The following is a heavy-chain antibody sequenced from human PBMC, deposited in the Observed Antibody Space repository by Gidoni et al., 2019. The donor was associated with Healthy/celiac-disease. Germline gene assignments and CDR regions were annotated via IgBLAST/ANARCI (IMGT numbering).Heavy chain of an antibody. J-gene: IGHJ4*02. CDR1: GGSFSGYY. V-gene: IGHV4-34*01. Sequence: QVQLQQWGAGLLKPSETLSLTCAVYGGSFSGYYWSWIRQPPGKGLEWIGEINHSGSTNYNPSLKSRVTISVDTSKNQFSLKLSSVTAADTAVYYCARPARRYCSGGSCSQYYFDYWGQGTLVTVSS. CDR2: INHSGST. CDR3: ARPARRYCSGGSCSQYYFDY. D-gene: IGHD2-15*01.